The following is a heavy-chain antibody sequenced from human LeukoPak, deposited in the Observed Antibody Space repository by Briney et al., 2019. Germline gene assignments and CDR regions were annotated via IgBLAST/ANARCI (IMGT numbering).Heavy chain of an antibody. CDR2: IYYSGST. V-gene: IGHV4-59*11. CDR1: GGSISSHY. D-gene: IGHD6-13*01. J-gene: IGHJ4*02. CDR3: ARDSAGSSWNDN. Sequence: SETLSLTCTVSGGSISSHYWSWIRQPPGEGLEWIGYIYYSGSTNYNPSLKSRVTISVDTSKNQFSLKLRSVTAADTAVYYCARDSAGSSWNDNWGQGTLVTVSS.